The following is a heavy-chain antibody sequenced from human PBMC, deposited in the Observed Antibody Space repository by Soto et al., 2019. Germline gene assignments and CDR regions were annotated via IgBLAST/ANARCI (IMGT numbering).Heavy chain of an antibody. J-gene: IGHJ4*02. Sequence: GGSLRLACAASGFTFSSYGMHWVRQAPGKGLEWVAVISYDGSNKYYADSVKGRFTISRDNSKNTLYLQMNSLRAEDTAVYYCAKDLGVYSGYARSDYWGQGT. CDR3: AKDLGVYSGYARSDY. V-gene: IGHV3-30*18. CDR2: ISYDGSNK. CDR1: GFTFSSYG. D-gene: IGHD5-12*01.